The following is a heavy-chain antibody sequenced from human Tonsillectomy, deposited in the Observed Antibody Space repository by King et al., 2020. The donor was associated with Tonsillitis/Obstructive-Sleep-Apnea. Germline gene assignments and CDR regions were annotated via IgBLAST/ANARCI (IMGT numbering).Heavy chain of an antibody. CDR3: ARAPRAYDSSGYLYYFDY. Sequence: LQLQESGSGLVKPSQTLSLTCAVSGGSISSGGYSWSWIRQPPGKGLEWIGYIYHSGSTYYNPSLKSRVTISVDRSKNQFSLKLSSVTAAHTAVYYCARAPRAYDSSGYLYYFDYWGQGTLVTVSS. CDR1: GGSISSGGYS. V-gene: IGHV4-30-2*01. CDR2: IYHSGST. J-gene: IGHJ4*02. D-gene: IGHD3-22*01.